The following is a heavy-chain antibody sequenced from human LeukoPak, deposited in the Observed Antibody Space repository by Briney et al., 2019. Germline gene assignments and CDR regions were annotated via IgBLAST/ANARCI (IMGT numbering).Heavy chain of an antibody. CDR3: ARSYSYCGGDCYTYYYYYGMDV. CDR2: IIPIFGTA. D-gene: IGHD2-21*02. J-gene: IGHJ6*02. V-gene: IGHV1-69*13. Sequence: SVKVSCKASGGTFSSYAISWVRQAPGQGLEWMGGIIPIFGTANYAQKFQGRVTITADESTSTAYMELSSLRSEDTAVYYCARSYSYCGGDCYTYYYYYGMDVWGQGTTVTVSS. CDR1: GGTFSSYA.